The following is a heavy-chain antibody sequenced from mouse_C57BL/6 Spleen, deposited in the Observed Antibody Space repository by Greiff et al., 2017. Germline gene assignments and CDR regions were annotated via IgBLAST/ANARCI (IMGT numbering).Heavy chain of an antibody. CDR2: INPNNGGT. J-gene: IGHJ2*01. Sequence: EVQLQQSGPELVKPGASVKISCKASGYTFTDYYMNWVKQSPGKSLEWIGDINPNNGGTSYNQKFKGKGTLTVDKSSSTAYMELSRLTSEDSAVYYCERLVYGGYYFDYWGKGTTLTVSS. CDR1: GYTFTDYY. D-gene: IGHD1-1*02. CDR3: ERLVYGGYYFDY. V-gene: IGHV1-26*01.